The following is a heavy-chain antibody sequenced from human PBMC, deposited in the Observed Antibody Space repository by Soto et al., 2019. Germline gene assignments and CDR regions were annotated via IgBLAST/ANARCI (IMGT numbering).Heavy chain of an antibody. CDR3: ARVLKPGIAAPHYYGMDV. CDR1: GFTFSGYG. V-gene: IGHV3-30*03. CDR2: ISYDGSNK. J-gene: IGHJ6*02. D-gene: IGHD6-13*01. Sequence: GGSLRLSCAASGFTFSGYGMHWVRQAPGKGLEWVAVISYDGSNKYYADSVKGRFTISRDNSKNTLYLQMNSLRAEDTAVYYCARVLKPGIAAPHYYGMDVWGQGTTVTVSS.